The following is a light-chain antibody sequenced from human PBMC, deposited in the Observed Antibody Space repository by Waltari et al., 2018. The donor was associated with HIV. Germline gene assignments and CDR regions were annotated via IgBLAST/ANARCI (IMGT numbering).Light chain of an antibody. CDR1: QGISDA. V-gene: IGKV1-13*02. Sequence: AIQLTQSPSSLSASVGDRVTINCRASQGISDALAWYQQQPGKVPKLLIYDASTLQSGVPSRFSGSGSGTDFTLTISSLQPEDFATYYCQQFHTFPPLTFGGGTKVEIK. J-gene: IGKJ4*01. CDR2: DAS. CDR3: QQFHTFPPLT.